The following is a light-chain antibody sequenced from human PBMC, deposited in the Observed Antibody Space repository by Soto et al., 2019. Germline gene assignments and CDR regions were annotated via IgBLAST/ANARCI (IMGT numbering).Light chain of an antibody. J-gene: IGLJ1*01. CDR2: DVS. Sequence: QFALTQPRSVSGSPGQSVTISCTGTSCDVGTYNYVSWYQQHPGKAPKVMIYDVSERPSGVPDRFSGSKSGNTASLTISGLQAEDEADYYCCSYAGSPRYVFGTGTKVTAL. CDR3: CSYAGSPRYV. V-gene: IGLV2-11*01. CDR1: SCDVGTYNY.